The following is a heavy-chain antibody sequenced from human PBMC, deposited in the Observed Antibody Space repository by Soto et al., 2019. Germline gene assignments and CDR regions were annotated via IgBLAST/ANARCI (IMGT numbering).Heavy chain of an antibody. D-gene: IGHD3-16*02. CDR2: VSAYTGQT. V-gene: IGHV1-18*01. CDR1: GYTFSDYG. CDR3: ARDPAGPNRYCQH. J-gene: IGHJ1*01. Sequence: QVQLVQSGPEEKKPGASVKVSCNASGYTFSDYGITWVRQAPGPGLEWMGWVSAYTGQTDYAENLQGRVTMTTATSRSTAYMELRRLRSDDTAVYYGARDPAGPNRYCQHWGQGTLVSVSS.